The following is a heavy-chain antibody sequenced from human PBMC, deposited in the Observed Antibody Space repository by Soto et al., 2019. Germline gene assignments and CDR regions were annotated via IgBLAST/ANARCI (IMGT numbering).Heavy chain of an antibody. V-gene: IGHV3-48*03. Sequence: EVQLVESGGGLVQPGGSLRLSCVASGFTFSSYSIVWVRQAPGKGLEWVSYIFTTGTTIYYADSVKGRFTVSRDNAKNSLFLLLNGLRAEDTAVYYCARDKDWAFDYWGQGTLVTVSS. CDR3: ARDKDWAFDY. J-gene: IGHJ4*02. CDR1: GFTFSSYS. D-gene: IGHD3-9*01. CDR2: IFTTGTTI.